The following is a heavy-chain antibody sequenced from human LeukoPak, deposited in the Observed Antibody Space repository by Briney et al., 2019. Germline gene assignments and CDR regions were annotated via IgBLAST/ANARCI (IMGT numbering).Heavy chain of an antibody. CDR1: GGTFSSYA. V-gene: IGHV1-69*01. Sequence: SVKVSCKASGGTFSSYAISWVRQAPGQGLEWMGGIIPIFGTANYAQKFQGRVTITADESTSTAYMELSSLRSEDTAVYYCARSIVVVPAARNYYYMDVWGKGTTVTVSS. J-gene: IGHJ6*03. D-gene: IGHD2-2*01. CDR2: IIPIFGTA. CDR3: ARSIVVVPAARNYYYMDV.